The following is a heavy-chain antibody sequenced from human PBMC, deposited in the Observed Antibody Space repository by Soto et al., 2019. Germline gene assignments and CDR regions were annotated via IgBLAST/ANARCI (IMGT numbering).Heavy chain of an antibody. CDR3: ARETRGHYYDSSGTLDYYGMDV. CDR1: GYTFTGYY. V-gene: IGHV1-2*04. CDR2: INPNSGGT. J-gene: IGHJ6*02. Sequence: ASVKVSCKASGYTFTGYYMHWVRQAPGQGLEWMGWINPNSGGTNYAQKFQGWVTMTRDTSISTAYVELSRLRSDDTAVYYCARETRGHYYDSSGTLDYYGMDVWGQGTTVTAP. D-gene: IGHD3-22*01.